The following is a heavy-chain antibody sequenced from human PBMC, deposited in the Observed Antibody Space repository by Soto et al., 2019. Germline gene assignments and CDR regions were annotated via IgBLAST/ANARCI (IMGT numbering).Heavy chain of an antibody. CDR1: GYNFTNYA. CDR3: GRYDTILGTNEVDN. J-gene: IGHJ4*02. Sequence: GASVKVSCKTSGYNFTNYAITWVRQAPGQGLQWMGWTSIHSGYTYYTQSLRGRLTMTKDTSTTTAYMELRSLTSDDTAVYFCGRYDTILGTNEVDNWGQGTPVTVSS. CDR2: TSIHSGYT. D-gene: IGHD3-3*01. V-gene: IGHV1-18*04.